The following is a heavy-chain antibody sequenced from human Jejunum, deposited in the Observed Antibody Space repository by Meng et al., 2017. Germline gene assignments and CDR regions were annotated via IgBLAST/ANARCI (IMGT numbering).Heavy chain of an antibody. V-gene: IGHV3-48*03. Sequence: GGSLRLSCAASGFIFSSYEMNWVRQAPGQGLEWISYCSTTGSTTRYADSVKGRFTVSRDNAKNSLYLQMNNPRAEDTAVYYCVRDSGSGSNPDQSAFDIWGQGAMVTVSS. D-gene: IGHD1-26*01. CDR2: CSTTGSTT. CDR1: GFIFSSYE. CDR3: VRDSGSGSNPDQSAFDI. J-gene: IGHJ3*02.